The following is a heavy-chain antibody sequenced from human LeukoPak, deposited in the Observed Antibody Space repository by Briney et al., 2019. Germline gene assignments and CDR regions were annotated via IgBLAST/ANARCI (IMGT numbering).Heavy chain of an antibody. CDR2: IYYSGST. CDR1: GGSISSSSYY. J-gene: IGHJ4*02. Sequence: SETLSLTCTVSGGSISSSSYYWGWIRQHPGKGLEWIGNIYYSGSTYYNPSLKSRVTISLDTSKNQFSLKLSSVTAADTAVYYCARDYRPYSSSWYYDYWGQGTLVTVSS. V-gene: IGHV4-31*03. D-gene: IGHD6-13*01. CDR3: ARDYRPYSSSWYYDY.